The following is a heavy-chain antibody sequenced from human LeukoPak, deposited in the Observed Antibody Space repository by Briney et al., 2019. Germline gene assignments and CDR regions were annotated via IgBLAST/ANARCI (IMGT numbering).Heavy chain of an antibody. V-gene: IGHV4-38-2*01. D-gene: IGHD1-26*01. CDR2: IYHDGST. Sequence: SETLSLTCDVSGHSITSTYSISGGYYWGCLRQPPGKGLEWIGSIYHDGSTYYNPSLKSRVAISVDTSDSLFSLNLTSVTAADTAVYFCARTSRSGRAGGPFDIWGLGTMVTVSS. J-gene: IGHJ3*02. CDR1: GHSITSTYSISGGYY. CDR3: ARTSRSGRAGGPFDI.